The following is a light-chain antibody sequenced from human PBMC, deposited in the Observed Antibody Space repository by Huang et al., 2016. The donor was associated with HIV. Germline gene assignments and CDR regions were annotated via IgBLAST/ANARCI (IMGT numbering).Light chain of an antibody. CDR3: QQFNNYLT. CDR1: RGISSG. J-gene: IGKJ5*01. Sequence: AIQLTQSPSSLSASVGDRVTITCRASRGISSGLAWYQQKPGKAPKLRIFDASSLESGVPSRFSGSGSGTDFTLTISSLQPEDFATYYCQQFNNYLTFGQGTRLEIQ. CDR2: DAS. V-gene: IGKV1D-13*01.